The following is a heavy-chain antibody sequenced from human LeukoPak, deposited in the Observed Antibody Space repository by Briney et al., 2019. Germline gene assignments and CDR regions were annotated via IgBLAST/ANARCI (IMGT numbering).Heavy chain of an antibody. CDR1: GFTFSSYG. CDR3: ATSYCSGGSCHRIDAFDI. V-gene: IGHV3-33*01. Sequence: PGGSLRLSCAASGFTFSSYGMHWVRQAPGKGLEWVAVIWYDGSNKYYADPVKGRFTISRDNSKNTLYLQMNSLRAEDTAVYYCATSYCSGGSCHRIDAFDIWGQGTMVTVSS. D-gene: IGHD2-15*01. J-gene: IGHJ3*02. CDR2: IWYDGSNK.